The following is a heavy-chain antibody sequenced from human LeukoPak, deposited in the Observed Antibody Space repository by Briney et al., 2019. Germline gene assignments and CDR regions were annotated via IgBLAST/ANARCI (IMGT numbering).Heavy chain of an antibody. CDR3: ARRWNYGRNYYIDV. V-gene: IGHV4-34*01. Sequence: SETLSLTCAVYGGSFSNYYWSWIRQPPGKGLEWIGEINDSGRTNYNPSLMSRVTVSVDTSKKQFSLRLTSVTATDTAVYYCARRWNYGRNYYIDVCGNGATVSVSS. D-gene: IGHD1-7*01. CDR1: GGSFSNYY. CDR2: INDSGRT. J-gene: IGHJ6*03.